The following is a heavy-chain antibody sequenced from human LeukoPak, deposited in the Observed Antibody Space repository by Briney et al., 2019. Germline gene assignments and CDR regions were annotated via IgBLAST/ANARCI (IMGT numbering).Heavy chain of an antibody. CDR1: GYTFTSYF. CDR2: FDPEDGET. J-gene: IGHJ6*02. D-gene: IGHD3-9*01. Sequence: ASVKVSCKASGYTFTSYFMHWVRQAPGKGLEWMGDFDPEDGETIYAQKFQGRVTMTEDTSTDTAYMELSSLRSEDTAVYYCATDYYDILTGYSGGMDVWGQGTTVTVSS. V-gene: IGHV1-24*01. CDR3: ATDYYDILTGYSGGMDV.